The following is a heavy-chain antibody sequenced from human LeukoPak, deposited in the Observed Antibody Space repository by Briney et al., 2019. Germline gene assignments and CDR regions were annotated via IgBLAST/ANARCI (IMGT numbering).Heavy chain of an antibody. V-gene: IGHV1-18*01. CDR3: ARGYYDILTGYYNEGY. CDR1: GYTFTSYG. J-gene: IGHJ4*02. CDR2: ISAYNGNT. Sequence: ASVKVSCKASGYTFTSYGISWVRQAPGQGLEWMGWISAYNGNTNYAQKLQGRVTMTTDTSTSTAYMELRSLRSHDTAVYYCARGYYDILTGYYNEGYWGQGTLVTVSS. D-gene: IGHD3-9*01.